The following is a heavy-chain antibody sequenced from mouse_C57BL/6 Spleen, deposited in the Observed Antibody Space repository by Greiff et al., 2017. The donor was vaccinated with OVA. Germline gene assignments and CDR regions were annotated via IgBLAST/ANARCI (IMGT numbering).Heavy chain of an antibody. Sequence: VQLQQPGPELVKPGASVKISCKASGYTFTDYNMDWVKQSPGKSLEWIGDINPNNGGTIYNQKFKGKATLTVDKSSSTAYMELRSLTSEDTAVYYCARSHYYGNSYWYFGVRGTGTTVTVAS. J-gene: IGHJ1*03. CDR2: INPNNGGT. CDR3: ARSHYYGNSYWYFGV. CDR1: GYTFTDYN. V-gene: IGHV1-18*01. D-gene: IGHD1-1*01.